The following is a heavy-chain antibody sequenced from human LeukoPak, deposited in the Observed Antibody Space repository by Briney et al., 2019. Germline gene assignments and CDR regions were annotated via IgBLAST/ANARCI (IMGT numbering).Heavy chain of an antibody. CDR1: GFTFSSYS. V-gene: IGHV3-21*01. CDR2: ISSRSNYI. D-gene: IGHD1-1*01. J-gene: IGHJ3*02. Sequence: GGSLRLSCAASGFTFSSYSMNWVRQAPGKGLEWVSFISSRSNYIYYADSVKGRFTISRDNAKNSLYLQMNSLRAEDTAVYYCARVAPHNNDAFDIWGQGTMVTVSS. CDR3: ARVAPHNNDAFDI.